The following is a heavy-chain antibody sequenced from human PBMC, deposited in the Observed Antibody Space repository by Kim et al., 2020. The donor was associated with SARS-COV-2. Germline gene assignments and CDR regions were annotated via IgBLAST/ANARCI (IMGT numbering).Heavy chain of an antibody. J-gene: IGHJ2*01. Sequence: SETLSLTCTVSGGSISSSSYYWGWIRQPPGKGLEWIGSIYYSGSTYYNPSLKSRVTISVDTSKTQSSLKLSSVTAADTAVYYCARRLRGDYWYFDLWGRGTLVTVSS. D-gene: IGHD3-16*01. CDR1: GGSISSSSYY. CDR2: IYYSGST. V-gene: IGHV4-39*01. CDR3: ARRLRGDYWYFDL.